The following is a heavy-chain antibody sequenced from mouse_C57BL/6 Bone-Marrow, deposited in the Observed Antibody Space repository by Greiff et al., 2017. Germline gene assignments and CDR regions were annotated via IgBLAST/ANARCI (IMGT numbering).Heavy chain of an antibody. J-gene: IGHJ1*03. CDR3: FYYGSPFDV. CDR2: IDPSDSYT. V-gene: IGHV1-59*01. CDR1: GYTFTSYW. Sequence: VQLQQPGAELVRPGTSVKLSCKASGYTFTSYWMHWVKQRPGQGLEWIGVIDPSDSYTNYNQKFKGKATLTVDTSSSTAYMQLSSLTSEDSADYYCFYYGSPFDVWGTGTTVTVTA. D-gene: IGHD1-1*01.